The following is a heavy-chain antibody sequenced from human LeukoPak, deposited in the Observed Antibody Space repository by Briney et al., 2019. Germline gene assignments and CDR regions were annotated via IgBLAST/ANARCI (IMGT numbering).Heavy chain of an antibody. CDR2: INPNSGGT. CDR3: AREKGYYYDSSGDYAMDY. J-gene: IGHJ4*02. V-gene: IGHV1-2*02. Sequence: ASVKVSCTASGYTFTGYYMHWVRQAPGQGLEWMGWINPNSGGTNYAQKFQGRVTMTRDTSISTAYMELSRLRSDDTAVYYCAREKGYYYDSSGDYAMDYWGQGTLVTVSS. D-gene: IGHD3-22*01. CDR1: GYTFTGYY.